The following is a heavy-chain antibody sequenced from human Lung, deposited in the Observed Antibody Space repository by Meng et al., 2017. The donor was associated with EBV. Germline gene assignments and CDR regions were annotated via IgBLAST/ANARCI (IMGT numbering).Heavy chain of an antibody. CDR2: IIPIFGTA. CDR3: ARDGRSYYPL. D-gene: IGHD3-10*01. Sequence: QVQLVPSGAGVKKPGASVKASCKASGGTFSSYAISWVRQAPGQGLEWMGGIIPIFGTANYAQKFQGRVTITADESTSTAYMELSSLRSEDTAVYYCARDGRSYYPLWGQGTLVTVSS. V-gene: IGHV1-69*01. J-gene: IGHJ4*02. CDR1: GGTFSSYA.